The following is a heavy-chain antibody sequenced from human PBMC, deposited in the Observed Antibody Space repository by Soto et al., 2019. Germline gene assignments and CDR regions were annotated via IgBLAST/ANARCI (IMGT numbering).Heavy chain of an antibody. Sequence: SETLSLTCTVSGGSISSGDYYWSCIRQPPGKGLEWIGYIYYSGSTYYNPSLKSRVTISVDTSKNQFSLKLSSVTAADTAVYYCARESLRAIAAIDYWGQGTLVTVSS. D-gene: IGHD6-6*01. CDR1: GGSISSGDYY. V-gene: IGHV4-30-4*01. CDR2: IYYSGST. J-gene: IGHJ4*02. CDR3: ARESLRAIAAIDY.